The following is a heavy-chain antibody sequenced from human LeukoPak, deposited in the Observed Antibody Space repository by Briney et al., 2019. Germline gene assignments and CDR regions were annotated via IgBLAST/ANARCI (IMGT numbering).Heavy chain of an antibody. CDR1: GGTFSSYA. Sequence: SVKVSCKASGGTFSSYAISWVRQAPGQGLEWMGGIIPIFGTANYAQKFQGRVTITADESTSTAYMELSSLRSEDTAVYYCARVRYYDSRGYYPFDYWGQGTLVTVSS. V-gene: IGHV1-69*13. CDR2: IIPIFGTA. J-gene: IGHJ4*02. CDR3: ARVRYYDSRGYYPFDY. D-gene: IGHD3-22*01.